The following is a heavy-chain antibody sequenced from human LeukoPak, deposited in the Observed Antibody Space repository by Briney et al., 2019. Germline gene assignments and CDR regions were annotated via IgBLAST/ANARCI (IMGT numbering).Heavy chain of an antibody. D-gene: IGHD2-2*01. CDR1: GYTFTGYY. CDR2: IDPNSGGT. Sequence: ASVKVSCKASGYTFTGYYIHWVRQAPGQGLEWMGWIDPNSGGTNYAQKFQGRVTMTRDTSISTAYMELNRLRSDDTAVYYCAREQLVATAIIDYMDVWGKGTTVTGSS. J-gene: IGHJ6*03. CDR3: AREQLVATAIIDYMDV. V-gene: IGHV1-2*02.